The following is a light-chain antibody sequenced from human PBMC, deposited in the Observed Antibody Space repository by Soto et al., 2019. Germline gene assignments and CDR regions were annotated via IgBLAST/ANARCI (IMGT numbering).Light chain of an antibody. CDR3: LQDINYPWT. V-gene: IGKV1-5*01. J-gene: IGKJ1*01. CDR2: DAS. CDR1: QSISSW. Sequence: DIQMTQSPSTLSASVGDRVTITCRASQSISSWLAWYQQKPGKAPKLLIYDASSLESGVPSRFSGSGSGTEFTLTISRLQPDDFATYYCLQDINYPWTFGQGTKVDIK.